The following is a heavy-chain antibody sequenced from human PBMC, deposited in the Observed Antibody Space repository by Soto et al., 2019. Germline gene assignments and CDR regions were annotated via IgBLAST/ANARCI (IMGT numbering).Heavy chain of an antibody. CDR2: IYYSGST. V-gene: IGHV4-30-4*01. J-gene: IGHJ5*02. CDR3: ARGSQSPYYYDSSGYYYWFDP. CDR1: GGSIIIGDYY. Sequence: TLSLTCTVSGGSIIIGDYYWSWIRQPPGKGLEWIGYIYYSGSTYYNPSLKSRVTISVDTSKNQFSLKLSSVTAADTAVYYCARGSQSPYYYDSSGYYYWFDPWGQGTLVTVSS. D-gene: IGHD3-22*01.